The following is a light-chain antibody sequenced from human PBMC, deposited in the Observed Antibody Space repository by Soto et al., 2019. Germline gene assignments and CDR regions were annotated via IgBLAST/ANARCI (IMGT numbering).Light chain of an antibody. CDR2: EVN. V-gene: IGLV2-14*01. Sequence: QSVLTQRASVSGSPRQSITISCTGAGSDVGGYTYVSWYQQHPGKAPKLMIYEVNNRPSGVSNRFSGSKSGNTASLTISGLQAEDEADYYCSSYTSSSPRYVFGTGTRSPS. CDR1: GSDVGGYTY. J-gene: IGLJ1*01. CDR3: SSYTSSSPRYV.